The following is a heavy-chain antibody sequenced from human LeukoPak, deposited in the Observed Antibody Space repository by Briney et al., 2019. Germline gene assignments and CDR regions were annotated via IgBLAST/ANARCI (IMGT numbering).Heavy chain of an antibody. V-gene: IGHV3-66*01. CDR3: ARDLEHCSSTSCYSY. CDR1: GFTVSSNY. Sequence: GGSLRLSCAASGFTVSSNYMSWVRQAPGKGLEWVSVIYSGGSTYYADSVKGRFTISRDNSKNTLYLQMNSLRAEDTAVYYCARDLEHCSSTSCYSYWGQGTLVTVSS. J-gene: IGHJ4*02. D-gene: IGHD2-2*01. CDR2: IYSGGST.